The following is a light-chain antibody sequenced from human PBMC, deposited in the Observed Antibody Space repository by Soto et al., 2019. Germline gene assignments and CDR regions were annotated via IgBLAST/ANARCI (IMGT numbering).Light chain of an antibody. Sequence: DIQMTQSPSSLSASVGDRVTITCRASQSISTYLNWYQQKPGKAPKLLIYAASSLQSGVPSRFNGSGSGTDFTLTISSLQPEDFATYYCQQSYSAPLTFGGGTKVEIK. CDR3: QQSYSAPLT. CDR1: QSISTY. CDR2: AAS. V-gene: IGKV1-39*01. J-gene: IGKJ4*01.